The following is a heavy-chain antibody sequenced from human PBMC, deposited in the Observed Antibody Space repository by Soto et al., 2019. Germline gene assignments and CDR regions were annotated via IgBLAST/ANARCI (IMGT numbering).Heavy chain of an antibody. CDR1: GFTFSSYA. J-gene: IGHJ3*02. V-gene: IGHV3-23*01. CDR3: AKDLRPLRYSRIDGFDS. CDR2: ISGSGGST. D-gene: IGHD3-9*01. Sequence: EVQLLESGGGLVQPGGSLRLSCAASGFTFSSYAMSWVRQAPGKGLEWVSAISGSGGSTYYADSVKGRFTISRDNSTNSLYLQMNSLRAEDTAVYYWAKDLRPLRYSRIDGFDSWGQGTMVTVSS.